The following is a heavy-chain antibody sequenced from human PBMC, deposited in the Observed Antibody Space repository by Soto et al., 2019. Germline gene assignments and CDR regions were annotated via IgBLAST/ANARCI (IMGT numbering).Heavy chain of an antibody. D-gene: IGHD1-26*01. CDR3: ARGWETVGATTPFAY. V-gene: IGHV1-69*06. CDR2: IIPIFGTA. CDR1: GGTFSSHA. J-gene: IGHJ4*02. Sequence: QVQLVQSGAEVKTPGSSVKVSCKASGGTFSSHAISWVRQAPGQGLEWMGGIIPIFGTANYVQKFQGRVTISADKSTSTAYMEVRSLRSEDTAVYYCARGWETVGATTPFAYWGQGTLVTVSS.